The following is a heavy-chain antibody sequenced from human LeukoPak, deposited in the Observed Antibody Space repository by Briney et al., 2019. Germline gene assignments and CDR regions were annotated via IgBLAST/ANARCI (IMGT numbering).Heavy chain of an antibody. V-gene: IGHV3-23*01. CDR1: GFTFSDFS. Sequence: PGGSLRLSCVASGFTFSDFSMSWVRQAPGKGLEWVSVISSGSDHTYYADSVKGRFAIFRDNSKNTLYLQMNSLRIEDTAIYYCAKDGATSPKLGILHAWGQGTLVTVSS. CDR2: ISSGSDHT. D-gene: IGHD7-27*01. J-gene: IGHJ5*02. CDR3: AKDGATSPKLGILHA.